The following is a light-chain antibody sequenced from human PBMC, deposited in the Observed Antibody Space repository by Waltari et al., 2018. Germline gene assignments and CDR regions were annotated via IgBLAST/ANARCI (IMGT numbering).Light chain of an antibody. V-gene: IGLV4-69*01. CDR2: INRDGGP. CDR3: QTWGPGIRV. Sequence: QLVLPQSPSASASLGASVKLTCTLSSGHSNYAIAWHQQQPEKGPRYLMRINRDGGPAKGDGIPDRFSGAKSGAERYLTISSLQAEDEAVYYCQTWGPGIRVFGGGTHLTVL. J-gene: IGLJ2*01. CDR1: SGHSNYA.